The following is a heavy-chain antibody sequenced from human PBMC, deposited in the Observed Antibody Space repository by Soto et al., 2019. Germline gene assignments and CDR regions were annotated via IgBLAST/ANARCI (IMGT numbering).Heavy chain of an antibody. Sequence: QVQLQESGPGLVKPSQTLSLTCTVSGGSISSGGYYWSWIRQHPGKGLEWIGYIYYSGSTYYNPSLKSRVTTSVHTSQNQFSLKLSSVTAADTAVYYCAGIYSGGPGGTLRSWGQGTLVPVSS. CDR2: IYYSGST. J-gene: IGHJ5*02. CDR1: GGSISSGGYY. CDR3: AGIYSGGPGGTLRS. V-gene: IGHV4-31*03. D-gene: IGHD1-26*01.